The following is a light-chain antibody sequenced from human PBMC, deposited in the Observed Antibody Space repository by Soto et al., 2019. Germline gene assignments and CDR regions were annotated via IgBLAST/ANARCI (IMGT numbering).Light chain of an antibody. V-gene: IGLV2-14*01. CDR2: EVS. CDR3: SSYTTSSTLDV. Sequence: QSALTQPASVSGSPGQSITISCTGTSSDVGGYNYVSWYQQHLGKAPKLMIYEVSHRPSGVSNRFSGSKSGNTASLTISGLQAEDEADYYCSSYTTSSTLDVFGTGTKLTVL. J-gene: IGLJ1*01. CDR1: SSDVGGYNY.